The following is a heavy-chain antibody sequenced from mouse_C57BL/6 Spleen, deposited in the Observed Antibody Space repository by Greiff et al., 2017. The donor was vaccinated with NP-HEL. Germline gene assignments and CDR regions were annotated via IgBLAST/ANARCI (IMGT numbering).Heavy chain of an antibody. CDR1: GYSITSGYD. V-gene: IGHV3-1*01. J-gene: IGHJ1*03. CDR2: ISYSGST. CDR3: AREGVGYFDV. Sequence: EVQLQQSGPGMVKPSQSLSFTCTVTGYSITSGYDWHWIRHVPGNKLEWMGYISYSGSTNYNPSLKSRISITHDTSKNHFFLKLNSVTTEDTATYYCAREGVGYFDVWGTGTTVTVSS.